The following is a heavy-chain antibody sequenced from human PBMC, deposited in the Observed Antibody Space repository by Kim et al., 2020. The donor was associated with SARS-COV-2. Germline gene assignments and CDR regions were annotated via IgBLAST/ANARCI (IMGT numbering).Heavy chain of an antibody. J-gene: IGHJ6*02. V-gene: IGHV1-18*01. CDR2: ISAYNGNT. CDR1: GYTFTSYG. CDR3: ARRSDSSSWSYYYYYGMDV. D-gene: IGHD6-13*01. Sequence: ASVKVSCKASGYTFTSYGISWVRQAPGQGLEWMGWISAYNGNTNYAQKLQGRVTMTTDTSTNTAYMELRSLRSDDTAVYYCARRSDSSSWSYYYYYGMDVWGQGTTVTVSS.